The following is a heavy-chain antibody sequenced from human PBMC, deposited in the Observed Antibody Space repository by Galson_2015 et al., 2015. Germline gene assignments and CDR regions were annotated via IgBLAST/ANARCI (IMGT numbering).Heavy chain of an antibody. CDR3: VRVVATAGSSIFRS. Sequence: SLRLSCAASGFTFGTYGMHWVRQAPGKGLEWVAVIWYDGSTQYYADSVKGRFTISRDNSKNTLNLQMNSLTVEDTAMYYCVRVVATAGSSIFRSWGQGTQVTVTS. CDR2: IWYDGSTQ. J-gene: IGHJ5*02. V-gene: IGHV3-33*01. D-gene: IGHD5-12*01. CDR1: GFTFGTYG.